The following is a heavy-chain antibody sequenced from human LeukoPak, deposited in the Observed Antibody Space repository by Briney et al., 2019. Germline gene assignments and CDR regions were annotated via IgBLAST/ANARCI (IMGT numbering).Heavy chain of an antibody. CDR3: AKDRRRSGYGTSWIEYHFDS. V-gene: IGHV3-30*18. D-gene: IGHD6-13*01. CDR2: ISSDETNK. J-gene: IGHJ4*01. CDR1: GFTFSGYH. Sequence: PGGSLRLSCAVSGFTFSGYHMHWVRQAPGKGLQWVALISSDETNKYYVDSVKGRFTISRDNSNNTLYLQMNSLRVEDTAVYYCAKDRRRSGYGTSWIEYHFDSWGHGTLVTVSS.